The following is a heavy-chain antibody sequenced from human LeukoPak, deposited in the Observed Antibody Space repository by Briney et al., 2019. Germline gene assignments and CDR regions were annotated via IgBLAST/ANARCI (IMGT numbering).Heavy chain of an antibody. J-gene: IGHJ4*02. Sequence: PGGSLRLSCAASGFTFSSCGFNWVGQAPGKGLEWFSSIGPTGTDRYYADSVRGRFTISRDNAKNSMYLQMDSLRDEDTAVYYCAKRRYCSSISCHDFDYWGQGTLVTVSS. CDR2: IGPTGTDR. CDR3: AKRRYCSSISCHDFDY. D-gene: IGHD2-2*01. V-gene: IGHV3-21*01. CDR1: GFTFSSCG.